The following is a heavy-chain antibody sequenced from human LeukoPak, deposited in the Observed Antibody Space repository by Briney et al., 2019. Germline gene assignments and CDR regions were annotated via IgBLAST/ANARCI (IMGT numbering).Heavy chain of an antibody. CDR3: ARDLSQLVPRSPMGV. D-gene: IGHD6-13*01. Sequence: ASVKLSCKASGYTFTSYGISWVRQAPGQGLEWMGWISAYNGNTNYAQKLQGRVTMTTDTSTSTAYMELRSLRSDDTAVYYCARDLSQLVPRSPMGVWGQGTTVTVSS. CDR1: GYTFTSYG. CDR2: ISAYNGNT. V-gene: IGHV1-18*01. J-gene: IGHJ6*02.